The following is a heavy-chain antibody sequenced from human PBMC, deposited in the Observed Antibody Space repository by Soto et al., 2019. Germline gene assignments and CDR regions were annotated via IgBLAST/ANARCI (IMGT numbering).Heavy chain of an antibody. J-gene: IGHJ6*02. CDR2: IYHSGST. V-gene: IGHV4-4*02. D-gene: IGHD6-25*01. Sequence: SETLSLTCAVSGGSISSSNWWSWVRQPPGKGLEWIGEIYHSGSTNYNPSLESRVTISVDKSKNQFSLKLSSVTAADTAVYYCARMTSPAFYYYGMDVWGQGTTVTVSS. CDR3: ARMTSPAFYYYGMDV. CDR1: GGSISSSNW.